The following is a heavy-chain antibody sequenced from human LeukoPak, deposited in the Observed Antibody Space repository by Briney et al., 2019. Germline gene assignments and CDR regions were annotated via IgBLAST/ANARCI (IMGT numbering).Heavy chain of an antibody. CDR2: ISGSGGST. Sequence: GGSLRLSCAVSGFTFSSYGMSWVRQAPGKGLEWVSAISGSGGSTYYADSVKGRFTISRDNSKNTLYLQMNSLRAEDTAVYYCAKEHYYDSSGPLPLGYWGQGTLVTVSS. V-gene: IGHV3-23*01. D-gene: IGHD3-22*01. CDR3: AKEHYYDSSGPLPLGY. CDR1: GFTFSSYG. J-gene: IGHJ4*02.